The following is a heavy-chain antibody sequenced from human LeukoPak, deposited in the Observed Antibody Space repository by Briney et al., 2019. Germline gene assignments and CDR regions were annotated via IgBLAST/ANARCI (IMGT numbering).Heavy chain of an antibody. J-gene: IGHJ4*02. Sequence: KSSDTLSLICTVSGGPINSSNYCWGWIRQPPGKGLERIGSIYYSGSTYYSPSLRSRVTISVDTSKNQFSLKLSSVTAADTAMYYCARKVDTTLIFDYWGQGTLVTVSS. CDR1: GGPINSSNYC. D-gene: IGHD5-18*01. CDR3: ARKVDTTLIFDY. V-gene: IGHV4-39*01. CDR2: IYYSGST.